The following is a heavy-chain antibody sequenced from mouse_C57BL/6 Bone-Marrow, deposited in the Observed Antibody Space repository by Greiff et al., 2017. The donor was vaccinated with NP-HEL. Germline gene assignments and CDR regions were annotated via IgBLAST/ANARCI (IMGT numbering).Heavy chain of an antibody. Sequence: QVQLKQPGAELVRPGTSVKLSCKASGYTFTSYWMHWVKQRPGQGLEWIGVIDPSDSYTNYNQKFKGKATLTVDTSSSTAYMQLSSLTSEDSAVYYCARSRYAMDYWGQGTSVTVSS. CDR1: GYTFTSYW. V-gene: IGHV1-59*01. CDR2: IDPSDSYT. CDR3: ARSRYAMDY. J-gene: IGHJ4*01.